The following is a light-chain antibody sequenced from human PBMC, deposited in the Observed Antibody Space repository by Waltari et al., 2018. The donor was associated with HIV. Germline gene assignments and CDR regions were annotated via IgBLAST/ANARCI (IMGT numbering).Light chain of an antibody. Sequence: SYVLTPPPSITVAPGKPAKLPCGGNNIRNRNVHWYQQKPGQAPILVIYDDDDRPSGIPERFSGSNSDNTATLTINRVEVGDEADYYCQVWDSGSDHVFGSGTTVTVL. CDR2: DDD. CDR3: QVWDSGSDHV. CDR1: NIRNRN. V-gene: IGLV3-21*01. J-gene: IGLJ1*01.